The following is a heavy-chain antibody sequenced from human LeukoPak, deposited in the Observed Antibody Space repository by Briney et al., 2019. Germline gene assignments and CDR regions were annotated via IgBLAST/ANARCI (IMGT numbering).Heavy chain of an antibody. V-gene: IGHV1-2*02. CDR3: ARDYNFDYYGSGHAGYYYGMDV. CDR1: GYTFTGYY. CDR2: INPNSGGT. D-gene: IGHD3-10*01. Sequence: ASVTVSCKASGYTFTGYYMHWVRQAPGQGLEWMGWINPNSGGTNYAQKFQGRVTMTRDTSISTAYMELSRLRSDDTAVYYCARDYNFDYYGSGHAGYYYGMDVWGQGTTVTVS. J-gene: IGHJ6*02.